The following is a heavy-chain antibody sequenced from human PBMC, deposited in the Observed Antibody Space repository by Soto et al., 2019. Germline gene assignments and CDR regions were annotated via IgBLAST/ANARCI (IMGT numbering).Heavy chain of an antibody. D-gene: IGHD3-10*01. V-gene: IGHV2-5*01. CDR1: GFSLSTSGVG. CDR2: IYWNDDK. J-gene: IGHJ5*02. CDR3: AHSGRQRVVTDRTMGFDP. Sequence: SGPTLVKPTQTLTLTCTFSGFSLSTSGVGVGWIRQPPGKALEWLALIYWNDDKRYSPSLKSRLTITKDTSKNQVVLTMTNMDPVDTATYYCAHSGRQRVVTDRTMGFDPWGQGTLVTVSS.